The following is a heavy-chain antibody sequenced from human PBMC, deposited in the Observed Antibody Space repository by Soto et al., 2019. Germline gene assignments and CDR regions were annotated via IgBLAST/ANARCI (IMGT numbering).Heavy chain of an antibody. CDR3: ARATLIVGANLPPY. V-gene: IGHV1-3*01. J-gene: IGHJ4*02. CDR2: INAGNGNT. D-gene: IGHD1-26*01. Sequence: QVQLVQSGAEVKKPGASVKVSCKASGYTFTSYAMHWVRQAPGQRLEWMGWINAGNGNTKYSQKFQGRVTITRDTSASTDYTELSSLRSDDTAVSDCARATLIVGANLPPYWGQGTLVTVAS. CDR1: GYTFTSYA.